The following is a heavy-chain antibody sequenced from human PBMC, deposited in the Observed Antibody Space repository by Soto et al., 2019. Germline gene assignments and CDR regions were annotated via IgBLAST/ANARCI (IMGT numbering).Heavy chain of an antibody. D-gene: IGHD6-19*01. V-gene: IGHV3-49*03. Sequence: PGGTLRLSCTASGFTFGDYAMSWFRQAPGKGLECVGFIRSKAYGGTTEYAASVKGRFTISRDDSKSIAYLQMNSLKTEDTAVYYCTSTTRYSSGWSLHPPPYWGQGTLVTVSS. CDR2: IRSKAYGGTT. J-gene: IGHJ4*02. CDR1: GFTFGDYA. CDR3: TSTTRYSSGWSLHPPPY.